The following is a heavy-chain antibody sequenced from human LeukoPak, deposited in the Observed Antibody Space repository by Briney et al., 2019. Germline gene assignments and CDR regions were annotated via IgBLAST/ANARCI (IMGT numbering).Heavy chain of an antibody. V-gene: IGHV4-59*01. D-gene: IGHD2-2*01. CDR1: GGSISNYY. CDR2: IYYSGTT. J-gene: IGHJ6*02. Sequence: SETLSLTCTVSGGSISNYYWSWVRQPPGKGLEWIGYIYYSGTTNYNPSLESRVTISVDTSKNQFSLNLSSVTAEDTAVYYCARARGCSSTSCYLNYYYYGMDVWGQGTTGTVSS. CDR3: ARARGCSSTSCYLNYYYYGMDV.